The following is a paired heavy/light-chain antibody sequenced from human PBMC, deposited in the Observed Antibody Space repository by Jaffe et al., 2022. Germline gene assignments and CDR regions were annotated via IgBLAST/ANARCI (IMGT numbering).Heavy chain of an antibody. CDR3: ARHYDILMVHFDY. J-gene: IGHJ4*02. CDR1: GYSISSGYY. V-gene: IGHV4-38-2*01. D-gene: IGHD3-9*01. CDR2: LWHSGST. Sequence: QVQLQESGAGLVQPSETLSLTCDVSGYSISSGYYWGWIRQPPGKGLEWIATLWHSGSTFYNPSLKSRVTISVDPSKNQFSLRMTSVTAADTAMYYCARHYDILMVHFDYWGQGALVTVSS.
Light chain of an antibody. CDR2: DVT. Sequence: QSALTQPRSVSGSPGQSVTISCTGTTNDVGSYNYVSWYQQHPGKAPKLFIYDVTKRPSGVPDRFSGSKSGNTASLTISGLQAEDEADYYCCSYASSRILVVFGGGTKLTVL. CDR1: TNDVGSYNY. V-gene: IGLV2-11*01. J-gene: IGLJ2*01. CDR3: CSYASSRILVV.